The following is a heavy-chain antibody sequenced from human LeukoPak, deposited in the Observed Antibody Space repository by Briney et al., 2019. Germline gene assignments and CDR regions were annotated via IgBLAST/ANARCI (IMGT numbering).Heavy chain of an antibody. CDR1: GFTFDDYA. CDR2: ISWNSGSI. Sequence: GGSLRLSCAASGFTFDDYAMHWVRQAPGKGLEWVSGISWNSGSIGYADSVKGRFTISRDNAKNSLYLQMNSLRAEDTALYYCAKGHDYGDYGALYYGMDVWGQGTTVTVS. D-gene: IGHD4-17*01. V-gene: IGHV3-9*01. CDR3: AKGHDYGDYGALYYGMDV. J-gene: IGHJ6*02.